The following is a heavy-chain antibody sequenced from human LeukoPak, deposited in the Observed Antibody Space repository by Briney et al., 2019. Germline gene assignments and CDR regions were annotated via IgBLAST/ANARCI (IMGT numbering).Heavy chain of an antibody. Sequence: PSQTLSLTCTVSGGSISSGDYYWSWIRQPPGKGLEWIGYIYYSGSTYYNPSLKSRVTISVDTSKNQFSLKLSSVTAADTAVYYCARDYLPTGDYGGLDYWGQGTLVTVSS. D-gene: IGHD4-23*01. CDR2: IYYSGST. J-gene: IGHJ4*02. CDR3: ARDYLPTGDYGGLDY. CDR1: GGSISSGDYY. V-gene: IGHV4-30-4*01.